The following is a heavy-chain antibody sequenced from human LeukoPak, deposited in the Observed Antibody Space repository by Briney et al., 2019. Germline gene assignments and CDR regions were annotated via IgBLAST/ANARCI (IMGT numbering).Heavy chain of an antibody. CDR1: GGSISSYY. J-gene: IGHJ4*02. CDR2: IYTSGST. V-gene: IGHV4-4*09. D-gene: IGHD1-20*01. CDR3: ARHASSITGTTWDFDY. Sequence: SETLSLTCTVSGGSISSYYWSWIRQPPGKGLEWIGYIYTSGSTNYNPSLKSRVTISVDTSKNQFSLKLSSVTAADTAVYYCARHASSITGTTWDFDYWGQGTLVNVSS.